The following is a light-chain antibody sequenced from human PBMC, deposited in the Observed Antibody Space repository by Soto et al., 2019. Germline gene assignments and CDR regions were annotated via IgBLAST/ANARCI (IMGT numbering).Light chain of an antibody. Sequence: DIQMTQSPSSLSASVGDRVIITCRASQGISNYLAWYQQRPGKVPKLVIYGASTLQSGVPSRFSGSGSGTDFTLTISGLQPEDVATYYCQKYNSAPHTFGPGTKVDIE. CDR1: QGISNY. CDR2: GAS. V-gene: IGKV1-27*01. CDR3: QKYNSAPHT. J-gene: IGKJ3*01.